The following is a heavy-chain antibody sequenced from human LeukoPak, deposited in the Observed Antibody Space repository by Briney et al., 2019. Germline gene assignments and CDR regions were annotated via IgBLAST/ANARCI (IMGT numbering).Heavy chain of an antibody. CDR1: GFTFVSYA. CDR2: INQDGGEE. CDR3: VRALVGDGSSTY. D-gene: IGHD2-15*01. Sequence: PGGSLRLSCAASGFTFVSYAMSWVRQAPGQGLEWVANINQDGGEEYYVDSVKVRFTISRDNAGNSLYLQMNSLRAEDTAVYYCVRALVGDGSSTYWGQGTLVTVSS. J-gene: IGHJ4*02. V-gene: IGHV3-7*05.